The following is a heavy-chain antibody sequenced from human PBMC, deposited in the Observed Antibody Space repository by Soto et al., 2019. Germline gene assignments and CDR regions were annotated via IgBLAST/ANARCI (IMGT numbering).Heavy chain of an antibody. CDR2: IYPDDSDN. Sequence: PGESLKISCKGSGYSFNSYWNGWVRQMPGKGLEWMGIIYPDDSDNIYSPSFQGQVTTSADKSINTAYLQWSSLKASDTAMYYCARLYYDFWSGYHGSYYYYYGMDVWGQGTTVTVSS. CDR3: ARLYYDFWSGYHGSYYYYYGMDV. V-gene: IGHV5-51*01. D-gene: IGHD3-3*01. CDR1: GYSFNSYW. J-gene: IGHJ6*02.